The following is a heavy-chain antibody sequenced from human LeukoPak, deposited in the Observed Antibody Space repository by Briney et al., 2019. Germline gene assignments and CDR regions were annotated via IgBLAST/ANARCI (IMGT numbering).Heavy chain of an antibody. CDR3: ARGDGWYYGMDV. CDR1: GGSISSYY. CDR2: IYYSGRT. D-gene: IGHD5-24*01. V-gene: IGHV4-59*01. Sequence: PSETLSLTCTVSGGSISSYYWSWIRQPPGKGLEWIGYIYYSGRTNYNPSLKSRVTISIDTSKNQFSLKLSSVTAADTAVYYCARGDGWYYGMDVWGQGTTVTVSS. J-gene: IGHJ6*02.